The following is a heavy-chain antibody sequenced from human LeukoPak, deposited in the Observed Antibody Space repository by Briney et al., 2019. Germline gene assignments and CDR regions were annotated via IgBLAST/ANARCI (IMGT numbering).Heavy chain of an antibody. CDR1: GFTFSSYA. D-gene: IGHD4-17*01. CDR2: ISYDGSNK. V-gene: IGHV3-30*04. Sequence: GGSLRLSCAASGFTFSSYAMHWVRQAPGKGLEWVAVISYDGSNKYYADSVKGRFTISRDNSKNTLYLQMNSLRAEDTAVYYCVREGLMPTVTFDYWGQGTLVTVSS. CDR3: VREGLMPTVTFDY. J-gene: IGHJ4*02.